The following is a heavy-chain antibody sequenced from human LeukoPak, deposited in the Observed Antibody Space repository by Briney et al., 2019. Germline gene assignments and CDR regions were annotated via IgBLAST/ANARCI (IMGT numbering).Heavy chain of an antibody. CDR1: VYTFTNYG. V-gene: IGHV1-18*01. J-gene: IGHJ4*02. CDR2: ISGYNGNT. D-gene: IGHD2-8*01. Sequence: GASVRVSCTASVYTFTNYGISWVRQAPGPGLEWMGWISGYNGNTNNVQNLQGRVTMTTDTSTSTAYMELRSLRSDDTAVYYCARELQGYCTNGVCYNKAIIPYYWGQGTLVTVSS. CDR3: ARELQGYCTNGVCYNKAIIPYY.